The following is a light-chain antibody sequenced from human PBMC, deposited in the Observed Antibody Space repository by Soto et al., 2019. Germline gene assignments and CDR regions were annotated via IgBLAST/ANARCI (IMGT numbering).Light chain of an antibody. V-gene: IGLV2-23*02. CDR2: EVV. Sequence: QSALTQPASVPGSPGQSITISCTGSSSDVGPYNLVSWYQHHPGKAPKLMSSEVVKRPSGVSNRFSGSKSGNTASLTISGLQAEDEADYYCCSYAGSSMFVFGGGTKLTVL. J-gene: IGLJ2*01. CDR1: SSDVGPYNL. CDR3: CSYAGSSMFV.